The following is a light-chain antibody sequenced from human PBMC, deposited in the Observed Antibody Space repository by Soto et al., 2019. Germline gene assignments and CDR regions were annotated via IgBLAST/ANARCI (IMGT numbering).Light chain of an antibody. CDR1: QSVSSSY. Sequence: EIVLTQSPGTLSLSPGERATLSCRASQSVSSSYLAWYQQKPGQAPRLLIYVASSRAIGIPDRFSGSGSGTDFTLTISRLEPEDFAVYYCQQYGSSPPITFGQGTRLEIK. V-gene: IGKV3-20*01. CDR2: VAS. J-gene: IGKJ5*01. CDR3: QQYGSSPPIT.